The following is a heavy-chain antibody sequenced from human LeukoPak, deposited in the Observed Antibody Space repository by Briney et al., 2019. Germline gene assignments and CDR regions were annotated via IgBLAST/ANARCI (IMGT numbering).Heavy chain of an antibody. V-gene: IGHV3-7*03. D-gene: IGHD2-2*01. Sequence: GGSLRLSCAASGFNFNNYWMSWLRQAPGKGLEWVANIKDDGSEEYYVDSVKGRFTIVRDNAYNSLYLQMNSLRAEDTAVYYCAKVGYCSSASCYQTFDYWAQGTLVAVSS. J-gene: IGHJ4*02. CDR2: IKDDGSEE. CDR1: GFNFNNYW. CDR3: AKVGYCSSASCYQTFDY.